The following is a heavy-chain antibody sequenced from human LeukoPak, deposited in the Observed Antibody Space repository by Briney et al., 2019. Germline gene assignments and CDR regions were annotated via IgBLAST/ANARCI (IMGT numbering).Heavy chain of an antibody. V-gene: IGHV3-64D*09. CDR1: GFTFSSYA. CDR3: VKNGIYTSGWYGGYFDY. D-gene: IGHD6-19*01. J-gene: IGHJ4*02. CDR2: ISSNGGST. Sequence: PGGSLRLSCSASGFTFSSYAMYWVRQAPGKGLEYVSAISSNGGSTYYADSVKGRFTMSRDNSKNTLYLQMSSLRAEDTAVYYCVKNGIYTSGWYGGYFDYWGQGTLVTVSS.